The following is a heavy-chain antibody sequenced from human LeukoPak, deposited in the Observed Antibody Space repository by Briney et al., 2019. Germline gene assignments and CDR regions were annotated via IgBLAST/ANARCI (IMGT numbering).Heavy chain of an antibody. Sequence: GGSLRLSCAASGFTFSSYAMSWVRQAPRKGLEWVSAISGSGGSTYYADSVKGRFTISRDNSKNTLYLQMNSLRAEDTAVYYCAKDLGTWYYYDSSGYYYGYDYWGQGTLVTVSS. CDR1: GFTFSSYA. D-gene: IGHD3-22*01. V-gene: IGHV3-23*01. J-gene: IGHJ4*02. CDR2: ISGSGGST. CDR3: AKDLGTWYYYDSSGYYYGYDY.